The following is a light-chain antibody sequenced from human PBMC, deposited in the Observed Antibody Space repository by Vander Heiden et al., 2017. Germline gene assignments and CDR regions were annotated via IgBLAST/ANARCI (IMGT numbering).Light chain of an antibody. J-gene: IGLJ2*01. V-gene: IGLV3-21*02. CDR2: DDS. Sequence: SYVLTQPPSVSVAPGPTARVTCGGNNIGSKSVHWYQQKPGQAPVRVVEDDSDRPSGIPDRFSCSNSGNTATLTISRVEAGDEADDYCQVWDSSSDHGVFGGGTKLTVL. CDR1: NIGSKS. CDR3: QVWDSSSDHGV.